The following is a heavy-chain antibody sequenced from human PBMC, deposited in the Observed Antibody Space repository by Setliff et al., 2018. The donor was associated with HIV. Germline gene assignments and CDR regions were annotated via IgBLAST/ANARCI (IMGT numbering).Heavy chain of an antibody. CDR2: IYYDGSTE. V-gene: IGHV3-30*02. D-gene: IGHD5-18*01. CDR1: GFTFSSYT. J-gene: IGHJ4*02. CDR3: AKERYIYGALNYFDY. Sequence: GESLKLSCAVSGFTFSSYTMDWVRQAPGKGLEWVALIYYDGSTEYYADSVKGRFTISRGNSKNTLYLQMNSLRVEDTAVYYCAKERYIYGALNYFDYWGQGTMVTVSS.